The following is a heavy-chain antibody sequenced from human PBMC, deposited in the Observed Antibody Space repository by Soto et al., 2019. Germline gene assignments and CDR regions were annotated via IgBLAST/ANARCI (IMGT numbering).Heavy chain of an antibody. CDR3: ASQEVAASSVYTFDP. D-gene: IGHD5-12*01. V-gene: IGHV4-39*01. Sequence: PSETLSLTCTVSGGSITSSSYYWGWIRQHPGKGLEWIGSIYYSGTTYYNPSLKSPFTIPVDTSTNLFSLKLSSVTAADTSVYYFASQEVAASSVYTFDPWRQGTLVTVSS. CDR2: IYYSGTT. J-gene: IGHJ5*02. CDR1: GGSITSSSYY.